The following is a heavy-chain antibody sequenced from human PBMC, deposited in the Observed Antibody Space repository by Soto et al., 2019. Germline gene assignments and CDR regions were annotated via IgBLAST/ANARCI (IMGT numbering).Heavy chain of an antibody. J-gene: IGHJ4*02. Sequence: PGGSLRLSCAGSGFTLSDHYIDWVRQAPGKGLEWVSAISGSGGSTYYADSVKGRFTISRDNSKNTLYLQMNSLRAEDTAVYYCAKDSGLAEQWLVPFDYWGQGTLVTVSS. D-gene: IGHD6-19*01. V-gene: IGHV3-23*01. CDR1: GFTLSDHY. CDR3: AKDSGLAEQWLVPFDY. CDR2: ISGSGGST.